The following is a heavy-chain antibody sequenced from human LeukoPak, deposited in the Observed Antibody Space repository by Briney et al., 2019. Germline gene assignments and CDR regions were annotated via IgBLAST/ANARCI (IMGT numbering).Heavy chain of an antibody. Sequence: PGGSLRLSCAASGFILSNYAMSWVRQAPGKGLEWVSSISGGGESTYYADSVKGRFTVSRDNSKNTLYLQINSLRGEDTAVYYCAKGKYSSGGVPDYWGQGTLVTVSS. J-gene: IGHJ4*02. CDR2: ISGGGEST. V-gene: IGHV3-23*01. D-gene: IGHD6-19*01. CDR1: GFILSNYA. CDR3: AKGKYSSGGVPDY.